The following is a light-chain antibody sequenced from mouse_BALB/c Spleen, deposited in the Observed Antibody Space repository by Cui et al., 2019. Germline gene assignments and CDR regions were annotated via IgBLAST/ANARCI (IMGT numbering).Light chain of an antibody. V-gene: IGKV12-46*01. J-gene: IGKJ1*01. CDR3: QHFWGTPWT. CDR2: AAT. Sequence: DIQMTQSPASLSVSVGETVSSTGRARENLYSNLAWYQQKPGTSPQLLIYAATNLADGVPSRFSGSGSGTQYSLKINSLQSEDFGSYYCQHFWGTPWTFGGGTKLELK. CDR1: ENLYSN.